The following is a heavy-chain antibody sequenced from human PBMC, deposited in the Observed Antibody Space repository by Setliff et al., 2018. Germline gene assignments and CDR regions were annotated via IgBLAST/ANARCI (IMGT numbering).Heavy chain of an antibody. V-gene: IGHV3-7*01. D-gene: IGHD3-22*01. Sequence: LRLSCAASGFTFSSYSVSWVRQAPGKGLEWVASINEDGSEKYYVDSVKGRFTISRDNANQSLYLQMNSLRAEDTAVYYCARLALTGYDSSGYYYALEYYYYMDVWGKGTTVTVSS. CDR3: ARLALTGYDSSGYYYALEYYYYMDV. CDR1: GFTFSSYS. CDR2: INEDGSEK. J-gene: IGHJ6*03.